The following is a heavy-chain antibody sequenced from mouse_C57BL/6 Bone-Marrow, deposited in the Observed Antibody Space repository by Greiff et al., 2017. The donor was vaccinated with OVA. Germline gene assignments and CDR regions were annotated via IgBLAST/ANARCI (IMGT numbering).Heavy chain of an antibody. J-gene: IGHJ1*03. CDR1: GYTFTDYN. CDR2: INPNNGGT. Sequence: VQLQQSGPELVKPGASVKMSCKASGYTFTDYNMHWVKQSHGKSLEWIGYINPNNGGTSYNQKFKGKATLTVNKSSSTAYMELRSLTSEDSAVYYCARFPLYSNYWYFDVWGTGTTVTVSS. V-gene: IGHV1-22*01. D-gene: IGHD2-5*01. CDR3: ARFPLYSNYWYFDV.